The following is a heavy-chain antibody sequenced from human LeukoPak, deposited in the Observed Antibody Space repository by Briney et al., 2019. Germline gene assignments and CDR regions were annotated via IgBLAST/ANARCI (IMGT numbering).Heavy chain of an antibody. Sequence: GGSLRLSCAASGFTFSSYAVSWVRQAPGKGLEWVSAISGSGGSTYYADSVKGRFTISRDNSKNTLYLQMNSLRAEDTAVYYCAKDRGVVVTPDYWGQGTLVTVSS. V-gene: IGHV3-23*01. J-gene: IGHJ4*02. CDR2: ISGSGGST. CDR3: AKDRGVVVTPDY. D-gene: IGHD2-21*02. CDR1: GFTFSSYA.